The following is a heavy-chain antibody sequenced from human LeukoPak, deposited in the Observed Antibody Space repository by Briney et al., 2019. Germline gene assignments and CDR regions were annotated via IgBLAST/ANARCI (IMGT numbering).Heavy chain of an antibody. CDR1: GGSFSGYH. CDR2: IKHSGST. Sequence: SETLSLTCAVYGGSFSGYHWPWIRQSPGKGLEWIGDIKHSGSTYYNPSLKSRLTISVDTSKNQFSLKLRSVTAADTAVYYCARGRHDITMIVVVMTSVSYYLDVWGKGTTVTIS. V-gene: IGHV4-34*01. J-gene: IGHJ6*03. D-gene: IGHD3-22*01. CDR3: ARGRHDITMIVVVMTSVSYYLDV.